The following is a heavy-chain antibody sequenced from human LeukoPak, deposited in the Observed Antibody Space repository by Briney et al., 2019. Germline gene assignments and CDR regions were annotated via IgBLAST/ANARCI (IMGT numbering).Heavy chain of an antibody. CDR3: AKHDILTGLDY. CDR1: GFTFSSYW. J-gene: IGHJ4*02. CDR2: INSDGSST. D-gene: IGHD3-9*01. Sequence: GGSLRLSSAASGFTFSSYWMHWVRQAPGKGLVWVSRINSDGSSTSYADSVKGRFTISRDNAKNTLYLQMNSLRAEDTAVYYCAKHDILTGLDYWGQGTLVTVSS. V-gene: IGHV3-74*01.